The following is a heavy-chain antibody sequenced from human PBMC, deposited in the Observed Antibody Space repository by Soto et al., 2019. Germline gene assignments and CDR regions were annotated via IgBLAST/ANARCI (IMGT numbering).Heavy chain of an antibody. CDR2: ISAYNGNT. CDR3: ARESLNIAAAGLDY. J-gene: IGHJ4*02. CDR1: GYTFTSYG. D-gene: IGHD6-13*01. Sequence: ASVKVSCKASGYTFTSYGISWVRQATGQGLEWMGWISAYNGNTNYAQKLQGRVTMTTDTSTSTAYMELRSLRSDDTAVYYCARESLNIAAAGLDYWGQGTLVTVSS. V-gene: IGHV1-18*01.